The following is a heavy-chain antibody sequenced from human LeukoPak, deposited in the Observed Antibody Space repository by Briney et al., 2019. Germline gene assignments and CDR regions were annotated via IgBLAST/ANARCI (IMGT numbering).Heavy chain of an antibody. Sequence: GGSLRLSCAASGFTFSNAWMSWVRQAPGKGLEWVSSISSSSSYIYYADSVKGRFTISRDNAKNSLYLQMNSLRAEDTAVYYCARDLGVVAFDIWGQGTMVTVSS. D-gene: IGHD2-2*01. J-gene: IGHJ3*02. V-gene: IGHV3-21*01. CDR1: GFTFSNAW. CDR2: ISSSSSYI. CDR3: ARDLGVVAFDI.